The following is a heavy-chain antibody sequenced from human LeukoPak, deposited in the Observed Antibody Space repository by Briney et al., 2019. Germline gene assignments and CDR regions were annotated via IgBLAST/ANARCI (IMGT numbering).Heavy chain of an antibody. CDR2: ISYDGSNK. Sequence: PGGSLRLSCAASGFSFSSYGMHWVRQAPGKGLEWVAIISYDGSNKYYADSVKGRFTISRDNAKNSLYLQMNSLRAEDTAVYYCARDHPYGSGSYFYYYYYMDVWGKGTTVTISS. V-gene: IGHV3-30*03. J-gene: IGHJ6*03. D-gene: IGHD3-10*01. CDR1: GFSFSSYG. CDR3: ARDHPYGSGSYFYYYYYMDV.